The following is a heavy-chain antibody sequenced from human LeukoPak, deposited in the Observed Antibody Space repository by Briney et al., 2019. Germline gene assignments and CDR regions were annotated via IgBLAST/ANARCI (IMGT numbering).Heavy chain of an antibody. CDR2: IYPGDFDT. CDR1: GYSFTSYW. V-gene: IGHV5-51*01. J-gene: IGHJ4*02. D-gene: IGHD6-19*01. Sequence: GESLKISCKGSGYSFTSYWIGWVRQMPGKGLEWMGIIYPGDFDTRYSPSLQGQVAISADKSISTAYLQWSSLKASDTAMYYCARRYHSGHPYYFDYWGQGTLVTVSS. CDR3: ARRYHSGHPYYFDY.